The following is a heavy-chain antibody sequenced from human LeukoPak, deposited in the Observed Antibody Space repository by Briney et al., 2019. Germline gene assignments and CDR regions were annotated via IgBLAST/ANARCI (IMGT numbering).Heavy chain of an antibody. J-gene: IGHJ4*02. CDR2: XXXXXST. D-gene: IGHD4-17*01. V-gene: IGHV4-34*01. Sequence: PSETLSLTXAVXXXXXSGXXXSWIHXXPXXXXXXXXXXXXXXSTNYNPSLKSRVTISVDTSKNQFSLKLSSVTAADTAVYYCARVMIYGDYGDGGAKGFDYWGQGTLVTVSS. CDR3: ARVMIYGDYGDGGAKGFDY. CDR1: XXXXSGXX.